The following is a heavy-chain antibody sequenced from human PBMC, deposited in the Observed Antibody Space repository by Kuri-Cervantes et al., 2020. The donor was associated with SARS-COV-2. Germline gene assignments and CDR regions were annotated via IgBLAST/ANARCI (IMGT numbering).Heavy chain of an antibody. Sequence: ASVKVSCKASGYTFTNYGITWVRQAPGQGLEWMGWISGYSGNTKFAQKLQGRVTMTTDTSTNTAYLEVRSLRSDDTAVYYCARGSYYYHYYYMDVWGKGTTVTVSS. CDR1: GYTFTNYG. V-gene: IGHV1-18*01. J-gene: IGHJ6*03. CDR2: ISGYSGNT. CDR3: ARGSYYYHYYYMDV.